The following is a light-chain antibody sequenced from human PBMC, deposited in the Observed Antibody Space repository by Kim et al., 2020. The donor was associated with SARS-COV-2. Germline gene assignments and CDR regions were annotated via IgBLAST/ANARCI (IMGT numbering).Light chain of an antibody. Sequence: LSPGESAPLSCTASQSISSFLAWYQQRPVQAPRLLIYGASSRAAGIPDRFSGSGSGTDFTLTISRLAPEDFAVYYCQQFGSSPLTFGGGTKVDIK. CDR1: QSISSF. CDR3: QQFGSSPLT. V-gene: IGKV3-20*01. J-gene: IGKJ4*01. CDR2: GAS.